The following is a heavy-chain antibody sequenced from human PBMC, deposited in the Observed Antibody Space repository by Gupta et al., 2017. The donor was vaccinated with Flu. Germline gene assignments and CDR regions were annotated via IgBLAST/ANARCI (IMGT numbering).Heavy chain of an antibody. Sequence: EVQLVESGGGLVKPGGSLRLSCAASGFTFSNAWMSWVRQAPGKGLEWVGRIKSKTDGGKTDYAAPVKGRCTITRDDSKNTLYLQMNSLKTEETAVYYCTTAPSTYYDGWSGYASNFDYGGQGTLVTVSS. D-gene: IGHD3-3*01. CDR2: IKSKTDGGKT. J-gene: IGHJ4*02. V-gene: IGHV3-15*01. CDR1: GFTFSNAW. CDR3: TTAPSTYYDGWSGYASNFDY.